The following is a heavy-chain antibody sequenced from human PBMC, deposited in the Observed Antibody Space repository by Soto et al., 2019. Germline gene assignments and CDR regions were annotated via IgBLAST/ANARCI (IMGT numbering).Heavy chain of an antibody. CDR3: ASDYSSSWYAFDY. J-gene: IGHJ4*02. V-gene: IGHV1-69*13. CDR1: GGTFSSYA. Sequence: ASVKVSCKASGGTFSSYAISWVRQAPGQGLEWMGGIIPIFGTANYAQKFQGRVTITADESTSTAYMELSSLRSEDTAVYYCASDYSSSWYAFDYWGQGTLVTVSS. D-gene: IGHD6-13*01. CDR2: IIPIFGTA.